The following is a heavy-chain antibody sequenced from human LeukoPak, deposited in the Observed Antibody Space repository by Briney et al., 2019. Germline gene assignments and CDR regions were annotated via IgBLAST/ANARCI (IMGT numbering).Heavy chain of an antibody. J-gene: IGHJ4*02. CDR1: GGSISSYY. V-gene: IGHV4-59*01. D-gene: IGHD1-26*01. CDR2: IYYSGST. CDR3: ARGLRAGATGR. Sequence: SETLSLTCTVSGGSISSYYWSWIRQPPGKGLEWIGYIYYSGSTNYNPSLKSRVTISVDTSKNQFSMKLSSVTAADTAVYYCARGLRAGATGRWDQGTLVIVSP.